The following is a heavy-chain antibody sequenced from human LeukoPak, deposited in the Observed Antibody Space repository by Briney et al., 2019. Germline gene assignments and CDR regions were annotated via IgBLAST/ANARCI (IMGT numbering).Heavy chain of an antibody. V-gene: IGHV3-21*04. CDR3: AKDPYSGYDYLYYFDY. Sequence: GGSLRLSCAASGFTFSSYSMNWVRQAPGKGLEWVSSISSSSSYIYYADSVKGRFTISRDNAKNSLYLQMNSLRAEDTAVYYCAKDPYSGYDYLYYFDYWGQGTLVTVSS. J-gene: IGHJ4*02. D-gene: IGHD5-12*01. CDR2: ISSSSSYI. CDR1: GFTFSSYS.